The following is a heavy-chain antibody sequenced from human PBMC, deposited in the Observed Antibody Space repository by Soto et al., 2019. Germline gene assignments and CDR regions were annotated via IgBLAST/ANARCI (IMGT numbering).Heavy chain of an antibody. CDR1: GFTFGTYA. V-gene: IGHV3-23*01. CDR3: VKGLRRGWNWFDP. D-gene: IGHD6-19*01. CDR2: ISGSGGNT. Sequence: GGFLRLSCAASGFTFGTYAMSWVRQAPGKGLEWVSVISGSGGNTYYADSVKGRFTITRDNSKNTLYLQMNSLRDEDTAVYYCVKGLRRGWNWFDPWGQGTLVTVSS. J-gene: IGHJ5*02.